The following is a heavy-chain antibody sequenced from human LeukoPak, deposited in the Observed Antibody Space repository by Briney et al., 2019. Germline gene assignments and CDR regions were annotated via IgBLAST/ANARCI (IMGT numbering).Heavy chain of an antibody. Sequence: GGSLRLSCVASGFTFSSYWMTWVRRAPGKGLVWVANIKQDGSEKYYVDSVKGRFTISRDNAKNSLYLQMNSLRTEDTAVYYCARRTGDYWGQGTLVTVSS. D-gene: IGHD1-14*01. J-gene: IGHJ4*02. CDR1: GFTFSSYW. CDR2: IKQDGSEK. V-gene: IGHV3-7*04. CDR3: ARRTGDY.